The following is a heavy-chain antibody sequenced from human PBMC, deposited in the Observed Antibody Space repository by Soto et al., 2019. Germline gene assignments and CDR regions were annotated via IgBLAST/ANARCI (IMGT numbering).Heavy chain of an antibody. Sequence: PGGSLRLSCAASGFPFSNYAIRWVRQAPGKGLEWVSSITGSGDSTYYADSVKGRFTISRDNSKNTLYLQMNSLRVEDTAVYYCAKDPLKYSSSWYLEWWFDPWGQGTLVTVSS. V-gene: IGHV3-23*01. D-gene: IGHD6-13*01. CDR1: GFPFSNYA. CDR3: AKDPLKYSSSWYLEWWFDP. J-gene: IGHJ5*02. CDR2: ITGSGDST.